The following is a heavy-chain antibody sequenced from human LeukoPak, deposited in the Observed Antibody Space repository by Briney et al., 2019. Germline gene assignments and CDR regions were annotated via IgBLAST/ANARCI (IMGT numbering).Heavy chain of an antibody. CDR2: IYPTGST. Sequence: SETLSLTCTVSGYSISSGYYWGWIRQPPGEGLEWIGNIYPTGSTYYNPCLKSRVTISVETSKYQFSLKLSSVTAADAAVYYCARQGGGIRYFDWLLSKGYYFDYWGQGALFSVSS. D-gene: IGHD3-9*01. V-gene: IGHV4-38-2*02. CDR3: ARQGGGIRYFDWLLSKGYYFDY. CDR1: GYSISSGYY. J-gene: IGHJ4*02.